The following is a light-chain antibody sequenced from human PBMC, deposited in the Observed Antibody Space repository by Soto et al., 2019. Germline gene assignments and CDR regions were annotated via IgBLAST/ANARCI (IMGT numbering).Light chain of an antibody. Sequence: EIVLTQSPGTLSLSTGERATLSCRASQSVSSSYLAWYQQKPGQAPRLLIYGASSRATGIPDRFSGSGAGTDFTLTISRLEPEDVAVYYCQQYGSSPPLTFGGGTKVEIK. V-gene: IGKV3-20*01. J-gene: IGKJ4*01. CDR3: QQYGSSPPLT. CDR1: QSVSSSY. CDR2: GAS.